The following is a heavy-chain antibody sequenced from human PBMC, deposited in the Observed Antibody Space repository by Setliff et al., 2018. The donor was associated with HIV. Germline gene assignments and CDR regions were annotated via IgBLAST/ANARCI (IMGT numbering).Heavy chain of an antibody. Sequence: GGSLRLSCAASGFTFSRYAMTWVRQAPGKGLEWVADISHDGSIEDYADSVRGRFTISRDNSKSAVYLQMNSLRPEDTAVYYCARDSGTVGADDYWGQGTLVTVSS. CDR2: ISHDGSIE. V-gene: IGHV3-30*03. D-gene: IGHD1-26*01. CDR3: ARDSGTVGADDY. J-gene: IGHJ4*02. CDR1: GFTFSRYA.